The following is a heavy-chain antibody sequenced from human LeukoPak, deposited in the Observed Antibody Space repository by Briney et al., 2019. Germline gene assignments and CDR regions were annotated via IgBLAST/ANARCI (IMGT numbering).Heavy chain of an antibody. CDR2: IHHSGST. J-gene: IGHJ6*02. D-gene: IGHD1-14*01. Sequence: SETLSLTCSVSNYSITSHYWGWIRQPPGKGLEWIANIHHSGSTYYNPSLKSRVTISVDTSKNQFSLKLSSVTAADTAVYYCAREGVMPVAPVNIGTSDRPLYEYYALDVWGQGTTVTVSS. V-gene: IGHV4-38-2*02. CDR1: NYSITSHY. CDR3: AREGVMPVAPVNIGTSDRPLYEYYALDV.